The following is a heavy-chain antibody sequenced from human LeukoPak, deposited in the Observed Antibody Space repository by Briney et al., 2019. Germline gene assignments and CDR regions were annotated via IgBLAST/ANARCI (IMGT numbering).Heavy chain of an antibody. Sequence: SGGSLRLSCAASGFTFSDYYMTWIRQAPGKGLEWVSYISSSGSTIYYADSVKGRFTISRDNSKNMLYLQMNSLGAEDTAVYYCARSLRVRGVPDYMDVWGKGTTVTISS. CDR1: GFTFSDYY. D-gene: IGHD3-10*01. CDR3: ARSLRVRGVPDYMDV. CDR2: ISSSGSTI. J-gene: IGHJ6*03. V-gene: IGHV3-11*01.